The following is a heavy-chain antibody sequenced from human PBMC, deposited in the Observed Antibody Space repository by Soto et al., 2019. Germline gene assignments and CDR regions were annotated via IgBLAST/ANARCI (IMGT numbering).Heavy chain of an antibody. CDR3: ASSVLVTSTMNYFDL. V-gene: IGHV5-51*01. J-gene: IGHJ4*02. Sequence: ESLKICCQASGYSFSNFWIAWVRQMPGEGLEWLGIIYPDDSDTRYSPSFLGQVTISADKSIKTTYLQWSSLKASDTAIYFCASSVLVTSTMNYFDLWGQGTLVTVSS. D-gene: IGHD2-8*02. CDR2: IYPDDSDT. CDR1: GYSFSNFW.